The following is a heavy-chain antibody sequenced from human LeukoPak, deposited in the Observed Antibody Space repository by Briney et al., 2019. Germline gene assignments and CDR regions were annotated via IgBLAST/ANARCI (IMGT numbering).Heavy chain of an antibody. D-gene: IGHD2-2*01. CDR2: IYTSGST. J-gene: IGHJ6*03. V-gene: IGHV4-4*07. CDR1: GGSISSYY. Sequence: SETLSLTCTVSGGSISSYYWSWIRQPAGKGLEWIGRIYTSGSTNYNPSLKSRVTMSVDTSKNQFSLKLSSVTAADTAVYYCARGVGYCSSTSCSYMDVWGKGTTVTVSS. CDR3: ARGVGYCSSTSCSYMDV.